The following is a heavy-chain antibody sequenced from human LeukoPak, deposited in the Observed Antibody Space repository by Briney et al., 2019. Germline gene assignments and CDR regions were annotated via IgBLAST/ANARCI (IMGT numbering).Heavy chain of an antibody. CDR2: INPNSGGT. CDR3: ATKKTGTTVVTPIDY. Sequence: APVKVSCKASGYTFTGYYMQWVRQAPGQGLEWMGWINPNSGGTNYAQKFQGRVTMTRDTSTSTVYMELSSLRSEDTAVYYCATKKTGTTVVTPIDYWGQGTLVTVSS. D-gene: IGHD4-23*01. CDR1: GYTFTGYY. J-gene: IGHJ4*02. V-gene: IGHV1-2*02.